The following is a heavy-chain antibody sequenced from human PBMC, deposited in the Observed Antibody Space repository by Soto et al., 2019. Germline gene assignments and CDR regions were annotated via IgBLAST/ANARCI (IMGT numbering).Heavy chain of an antibody. CDR3: ARDSQYYDFWSGYPGGVQYFDY. Sequence: ASVKVSCKASGGTFSSYAISWVRQAPGQGLEWMGGIIPIFGTANYAQKFQGRVTITADESTSTAYMELSSLRSEDTAVYYCARDSQYYDFWSGYPGGVQYFDYWGQGTLVTVSS. CDR1: GGTFSSYA. J-gene: IGHJ4*02. V-gene: IGHV1-69*13. D-gene: IGHD3-3*01. CDR2: IIPIFGTA.